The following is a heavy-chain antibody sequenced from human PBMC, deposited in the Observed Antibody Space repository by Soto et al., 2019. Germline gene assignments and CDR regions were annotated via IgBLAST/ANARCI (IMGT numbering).Heavy chain of an antibody. Sequence: ASVKVSCKASGYTFTSYYMHWVRQAPGQGLEWMGIINPSGGSTSYAQKFQGRVTMTRDTSTSTVYMELSRLRSDDTAVYYCARVFGAAAGTGIQRYYGMDVWG. D-gene: IGHD6-13*01. CDR3: ARVFGAAAGTGIQRYYGMDV. CDR1: GYTFTSYY. V-gene: IGHV1-46*01. J-gene: IGHJ6*02. CDR2: INPSGGST.